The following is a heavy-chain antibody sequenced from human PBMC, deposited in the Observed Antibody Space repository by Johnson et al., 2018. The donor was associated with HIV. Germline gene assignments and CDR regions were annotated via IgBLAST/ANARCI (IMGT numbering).Heavy chain of an antibody. CDR1: GFTFSDYY. V-gene: IGHV3-23*04. CDR2: ISGSGGST. Sequence: VQLVESGGGLVKPGGSLRLSCAASGFTFSDYYMSWIRQAPGKGLEWVSAISGSGGSTYYADSVKGRFTISRDNSKNTLYLQMNSLRAEDTAVYYCARDQITAVGNDAFDIWGQGTMVTVSS. J-gene: IGHJ3*02. CDR3: ARDQITAVGNDAFDI. D-gene: IGHD6-13*01.